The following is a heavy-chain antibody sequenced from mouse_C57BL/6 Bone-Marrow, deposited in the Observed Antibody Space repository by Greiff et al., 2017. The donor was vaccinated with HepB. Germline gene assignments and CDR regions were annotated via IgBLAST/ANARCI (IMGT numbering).Heavy chain of an antibody. V-gene: IGHV1-69*01. CDR1: GYTFTSYW. D-gene: IGHD1-1*01. CDR3: ARSGYYGSSYLYAMDY. J-gene: IGHJ4*01. CDR2: IDPSDSYT. Sequence: QVQLQQSGAELVMPGASVKLSCKASGYTFTSYWMHWVKQRPGQGLEWIGEIDPSDSYTNYNQKFKGKSTLTVDKSSSTAYMQLSSLTSEDSAVYYCARSGYYGSSYLYAMDYWGQGTSVTVSS.